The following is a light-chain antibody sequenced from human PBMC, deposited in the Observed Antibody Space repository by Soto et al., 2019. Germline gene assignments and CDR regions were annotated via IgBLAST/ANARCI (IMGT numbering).Light chain of an antibody. V-gene: IGKV3-20*01. CDR3: QQYGSSPPYT. CDR2: GAS. Sequence: EIVLTQSPGTLSLSPGERATLSCRASHSVSSSYLAWYQQNPGQAPRLLIYGASSRATGIPDRFSGSGSGTDFTLPISRLEPEDFAVYYCQQYGSSPPYTFGQGTKLEIK. J-gene: IGKJ2*01. CDR1: HSVSSSY.